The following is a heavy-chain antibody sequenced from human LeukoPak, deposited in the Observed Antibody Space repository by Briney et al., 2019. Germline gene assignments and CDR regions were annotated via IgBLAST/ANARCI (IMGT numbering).Heavy chain of an antibody. CDR2: IYYSGST. V-gene: IGHV4-39*01. CDR1: GGSFSGYY. CDR3: AMYYYDSSGYSAFDY. Sequence: PSETLSLTCAVYGGSFSGYYWGWIRQPPGKGLEWIGSIYYSGSTYYNPSLKSRVTISVDTSKNQFSLKLSSVTAADTAVYYCAMYYYDSSGYSAFDYWGQGTLVTVSS. D-gene: IGHD3-22*01. J-gene: IGHJ4*02.